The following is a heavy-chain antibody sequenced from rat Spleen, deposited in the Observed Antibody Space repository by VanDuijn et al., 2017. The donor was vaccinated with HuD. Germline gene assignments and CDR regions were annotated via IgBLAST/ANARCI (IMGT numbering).Heavy chain of an antibody. V-gene: IGHV5-58*01. J-gene: IGHJ4*01. D-gene: IGHD1-11*01. CDR1: GFTFSSFW. CDR3: ARRGNYGMDA. CDR2: INTDGGST. Sequence: EVQLVESGGGLVQPGRSLKLSCVASGFTFSSFWMYWIRQAPGKGLEWVSSINTDGGSTYYSDSVRGRFTISRKNAENTVYLQMNSLRSEDTATYYCARRGNYGMDAWGQGASVTVSS.